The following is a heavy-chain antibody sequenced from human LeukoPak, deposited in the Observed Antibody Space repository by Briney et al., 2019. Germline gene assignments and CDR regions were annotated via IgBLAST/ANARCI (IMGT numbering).Heavy chain of an antibody. Sequence: SVKVSCKASGGTFSSYAISWVRQAPGQGLEWMGGIIPIFGTANYAQKFQGRVTITADESTSTAYMELSSLRSEDTAVYYCALISYCTTATCYYLDYWGQGTLVTVSS. CDR1: GGTFSSYA. D-gene: IGHD2-8*01. J-gene: IGHJ4*02. CDR2: IIPIFGTA. CDR3: ALISYCTTATCYYLDY. V-gene: IGHV1-69*13.